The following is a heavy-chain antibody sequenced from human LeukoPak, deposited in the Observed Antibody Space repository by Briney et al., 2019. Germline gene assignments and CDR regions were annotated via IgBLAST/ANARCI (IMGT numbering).Heavy chain of an antibody. J-gene: IGHJ4*02. Sequence: PGGSLRLSCQASGFTFSSYAMSWVRQAPGKGLEWISPISGSGSTTYDGDSVKGRFTISRDSSKNTLDLQMNSLRAEDTAVYYCAKKGSRTIATGGFDCWGQGTLVIVSS. V-gene: IGHV3-23*01. CDR3: AKKGSRTIATGGFDC. D-gene: IGHD6-13*01. CDR2: ISGSGSTT. CDR1: GFTFSSYA.